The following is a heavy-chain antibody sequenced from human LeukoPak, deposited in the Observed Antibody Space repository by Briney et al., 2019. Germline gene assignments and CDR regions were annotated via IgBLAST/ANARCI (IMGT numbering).Heavy chain of an antibody. CDR1: GFTFSSYS. Sequence: GGSLRLSCAASGFTFSSYSMTWVRQAPGKGLEWVSSISSSSSYIYYADSVKGRFTISRDNAKNSLYLQMNSLRAEDTAVYYCARDRGWLQGIDFDYWGQGTLVTVSS. J-gene: IGHJ4*02. D-gene: IGHD5-12*01. CDR2: ISSSSSYI. V-gene: IGHV3-21*01. CDR3: ARDRGWLQGIDFDY.